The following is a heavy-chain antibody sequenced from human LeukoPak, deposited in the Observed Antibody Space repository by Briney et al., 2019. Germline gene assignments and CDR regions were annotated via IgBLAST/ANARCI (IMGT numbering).Heavy chain of an antibody. V-gene: IGHV4-4*09. D-gene: IGHD3-22*01. CDR1: GGSISSYY. Sequence: SETLSLTCTVSGGSISSYYWSWIRQPPGKRLEWIGYIYTSGSTNYNPSLKSRVTISVDTSKNQFSLKLSSVTAADTAVYYCARNGRDSSGRYYYYYMDVWGKGTTVTVSS. J-gene: IGHJ6*03. CDR2: IYTSGST. CDR3: ARNGRDSSGRYYYYYMDV.